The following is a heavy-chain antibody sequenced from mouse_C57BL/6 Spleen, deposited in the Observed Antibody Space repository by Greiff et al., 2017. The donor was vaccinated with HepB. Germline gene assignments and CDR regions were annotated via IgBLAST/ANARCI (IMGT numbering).Heavy chain of an antibody. CDR1: GYAFSSSW. CDR3: ARQPLVAGDY. J-gene: IGHJ2*01. V-gene: IGHV1-82*01. Sequence: QVQLKESGPELVKPGASVKISCKASGYAFSSSWMNWVKQRPGKGLEWIGRIYPGDGDTNYNGKFKGKATLTADKSSSTAYMQLSSLTSEDSAVYFCARQPLVAGDYWGQGTTLTVSS. D-gene: IGHD1-1*01. CDR2: IYPGDGDT.